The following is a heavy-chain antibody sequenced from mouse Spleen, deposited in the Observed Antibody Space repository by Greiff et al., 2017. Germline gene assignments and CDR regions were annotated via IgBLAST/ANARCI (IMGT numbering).Heavy chain of an antibody. J-gene: IGHJ4*01. CDR3: ARRDMDDYENYYAMDY. CDR2: IDPEVGEP. CDR1: GFNIKAYY. D-gene: IGHD2-4*01. V-gene: IGHV14-2*01. Sequence: EVQLQQSGAELVKPGASVQLSCTASGFNIKAYYMHWVKQRTEQGLEWIGRIDPEVGEPKYAPKFQGKATITADTSSNTAYLQRSSLTSEDTAVYYCARRDMDDYENYYAMDYWGQGTSVTVSS.